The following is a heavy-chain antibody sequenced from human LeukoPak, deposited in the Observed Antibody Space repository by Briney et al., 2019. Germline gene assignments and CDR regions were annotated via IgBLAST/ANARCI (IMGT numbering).Heavy chain of an antibody. Sequence: GGSLRLSCAASGFTFDDYGMSWVRQAPGKGLEWVSGINSNGGITGYADSVKGRVTISRDNAKNSLYLQMNSLRAEDTALYYCARGRIIRGYFDYWGQGTLVTVSS. CDR1: GFTFDDYG. J-gene: IGHJ4*02. CDR2: INSNGGIT. V-gene: IGHV3-20*04. CDR3: ARGRIIRGYFDY. D-gene: IGHD2/OR15-2a*01.